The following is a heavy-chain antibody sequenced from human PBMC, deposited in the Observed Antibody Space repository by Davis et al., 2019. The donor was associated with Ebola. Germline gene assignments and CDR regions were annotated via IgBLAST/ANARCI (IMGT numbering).Heavy chain of an antibody. J-gene: IGHJ5*02. D-gene: IGHD6-19*01. CDR3: AREAGSGWYSWFDP. Sequence: MPSETLSLTCTVSGGSISSYYWSWIRQPPGKGLEWIGYIYYSGSTNYNPSLKSRVTISVDTSKNQFSLKLSSVTAADTAVYYCAREAGSGWYSWFDPWGQGTLVTVSS. CDR2: IYYSGST. CDR1: GGSISSYY. V-gene: IGHV4-59*08.